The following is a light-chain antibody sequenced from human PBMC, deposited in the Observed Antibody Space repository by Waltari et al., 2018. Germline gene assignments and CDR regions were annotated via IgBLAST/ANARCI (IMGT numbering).Light chain of an antibody. J-gene: IGLJ2*01. V-gene: IGLV2-14*01. CDR3: SSYTTTSTLV. Sequence: QSALTQPASVSGSPGQSITISCIGTSSDVGASNSVSWYQQPPGKAPKLMIYDVNRRPTGVSNRFSGSKSGSTASLTISGLQAEDEADYYCSSYTTTSTLVFGGGTKVTVL. CDR2: DVN. CDR1: SSDVGASNS.